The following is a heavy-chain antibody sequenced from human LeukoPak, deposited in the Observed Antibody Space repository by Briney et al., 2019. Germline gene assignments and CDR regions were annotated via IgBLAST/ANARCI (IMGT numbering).Heavy chain of an antibody. CDR3: AREGYSSSYFAETNWFDP. D-gene: IGHD6-13*01. V-gene: IGHV1-2*02. CDR2: INPNSGGT. Sequence: ASLKVSCKPSGYTFTGYYMHWVRQAPGQGLEWMGWINPNSGGTNYAQKFQGRVTMTRDTSISTAYMELSRLRSDDTAVYYCAREGYSSSYFAETNWFDPWGQGTLVTVSS. CDR1: GYTFTGYY. J-gene: IGHJ5*02.